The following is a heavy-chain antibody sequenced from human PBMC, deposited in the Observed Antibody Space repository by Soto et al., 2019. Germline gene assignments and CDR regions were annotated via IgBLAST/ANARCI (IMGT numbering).Heavy chain of an antibody. CDR2: ISGSSATI. Sequence: EVQLVESGGGLVQPGGSLRLSCAASGFIFSTYDMNWVRQAPGKGLEWVSYISGSSATILYTDSVKGRFTISRDNAKNSLYLQMNSLRAEDTAVYYCARDPPQKTVYYFNGLDVWGQGTTVTVSS. CDR1: GFIFSTYD. V-gene: IGHV3-48*01. CDR3: ARDPPQKTVYYFNGLDV. D-gene: IGHD4-17*01. J-gene: IGHJ6*02.